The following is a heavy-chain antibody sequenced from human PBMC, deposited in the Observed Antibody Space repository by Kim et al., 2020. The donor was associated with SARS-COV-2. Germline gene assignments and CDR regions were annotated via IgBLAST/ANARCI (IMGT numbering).Heavy chain of an antibody. V-gene: IGHV4-59*01. CDR3: ASNYYYYYGMDV. Sequence: TYNPSLKSRVTISVDTSKNQFSLKLSSVTAADTAVYYCASNYYYYYGMDVWGQGTTVTVSS. J-gene: IGHJ6*02.